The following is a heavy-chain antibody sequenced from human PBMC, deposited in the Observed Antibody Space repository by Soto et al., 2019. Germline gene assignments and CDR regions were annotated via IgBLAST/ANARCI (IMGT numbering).Heavy chain of an antibody. D-gene: IGHD5-12*01. J-gene: IGHJ2*01. Sequence: RDSLRHSCAASGFTFTNHTMNLCRQPPGKGLEWISYISSSGKTISYADSVKGRFTISRDNAKNSLYLQMNSLRAEDTAVYYCARDTEKYSVSDLGIVYW. CDR1: GFTFTNHT. CDR2: ISSSGKTI. CDR3: ARDTEKYSVSDLGIVYW. V-gene: IGHV3-48*01.